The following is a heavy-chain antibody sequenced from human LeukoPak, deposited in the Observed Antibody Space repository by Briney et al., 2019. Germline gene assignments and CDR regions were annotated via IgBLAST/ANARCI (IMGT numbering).Heavy chain of an antibody. CDR2: INAYNGNT. D-gene: IGHD2-2*01. V-gene: IGHV1-18*01. CDR1: GYTFTSYG. CDR3: ARDGGIVVVPAARGGFDY. J-gene: IGHJ4*02. Sequence: WASVKVSCKASGYTFTSYGISWVRQAPGQELQWMGCINAYNGNTNYGQKLQGRVTMTSDTSASTAYMELRSLRSDDTAVYYCARDGGIVVVPAARGGFDYWGQGTLVTVSS.